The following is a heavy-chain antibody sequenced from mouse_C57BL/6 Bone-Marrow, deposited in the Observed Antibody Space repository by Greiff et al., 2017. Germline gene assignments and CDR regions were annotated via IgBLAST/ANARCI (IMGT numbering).Heavy chain of an antibody. CDR3: AINWDNAMDY. CDR1: GYTFTSYW. Sequence: QVQLQQPGAELVKPGASVKLSCKASGYTFTSYWMHWVKQRPGQGLEWIGMIHPNSGSTNYTEKFKSKATLTVVKYSSTAYMQLSSLTSEDSAVYYCAINWDNAMDYWGQGTSVTVSS. D-gene: IGHD4-1*02. V-gene: IGHV1-64*01. J-gene: IGHJ4*01. CDR2: IHPNSGST.